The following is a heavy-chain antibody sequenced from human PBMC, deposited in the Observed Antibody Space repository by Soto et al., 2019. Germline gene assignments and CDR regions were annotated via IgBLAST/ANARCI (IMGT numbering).Heavy chain of an antibody. V-gene: IGHV3-23*01. D-gene: IGHD2-8*02. CDR1: GFICSSYD. J-gene: IGHJ3*02. CDR3: AKATATGGGAFDI. Sequence: GGSLRLSCAASGFICSSYDMSWVRQAPGKGLEWVSTILVDGRTFYVDSVKGRFTISRDSSQNTVYLQMNSLTAGDTALYYCAKATATGGGAFDICGQGTMVTVSS. CDR2: ILVDGRT.